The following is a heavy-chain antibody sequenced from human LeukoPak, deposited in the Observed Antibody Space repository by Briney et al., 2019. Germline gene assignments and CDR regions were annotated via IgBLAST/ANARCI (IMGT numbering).Heavy chain of an antibody. Sequence: GGSLRLSCAVSGFTFDDYAMHWVRQVPGKGLEWVSGINWNSDSIGYADSVKGRFTTSRDNAKNSLYLQMNSLRAEDTAFYYCAINGGGDSGYGNFDYWGQGTLVTVSS. V-gene: IGHV3-9*01. CDR2: INWNSDSI. CDR1: GFTFDDYA. D-gene: IGHD5-12*01. CDR3: AINGGGDSGYGNFDY. J-gene: IGHJ4*02.